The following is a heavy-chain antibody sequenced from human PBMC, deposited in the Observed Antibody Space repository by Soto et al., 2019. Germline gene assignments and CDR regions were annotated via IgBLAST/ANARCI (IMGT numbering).Heavy chain of an antibody. J-gene: IGHJ6*02. CDR1: GFTFSSYG. CDR2: ISYDGSNK. Sequence: QVQLVESGGGVVQPGRSLRLSCAASGFTFSSYGMHWVRQAPGKGLEWVAVISYDGSNKYYADSVKGRFTISRDNSKNTLYLQMNSLRAEDKAVYYCARDSSGWNYYYYGMDVWGQGTTVTVSS. V-gene: IGHV3-30*03. CDR3: ARDSSGWNYYYYGMDV. D-gene: IGHD6-19*01.